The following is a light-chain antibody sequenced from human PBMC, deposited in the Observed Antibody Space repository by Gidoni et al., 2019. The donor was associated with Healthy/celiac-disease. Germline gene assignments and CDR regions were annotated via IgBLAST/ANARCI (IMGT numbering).Light chain of an antibody. J-gene: IGLJ2*01. Sequence: QSALTQPASVSGSPGQSITISCTGTSSDVGGYNYVSWYQQHPGKAPKLMIYEVSNRPSGVSNPFSGSQSGHTASLTLSGLSEEEADYFCSSYTSSSTPEVFGGGTKLTGL. V-gene: IGLV2-14*01. CDR1: SSDVGGYNY. CDR3: SSYTSSSTPEV. CDR2: EVS.